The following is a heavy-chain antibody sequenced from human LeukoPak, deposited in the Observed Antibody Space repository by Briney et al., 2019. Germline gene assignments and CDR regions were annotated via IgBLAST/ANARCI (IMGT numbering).Heavy chain of an antibody. V-gene: IGHV1-2*02. CDR2: INPNSGGT. Sequence: ASVKVSCKASGYTFTGYYMHWVRQAPGQGLEWMGWINPNSGGTNYAQKFQGRVTMTRDTSISTAYMELSRLRSDDTAVYYCAREVRYDSSGPDYWGQGTLVTVPS. CDR1: GYTFTGYY. J-gene: IGHJ4*02. CDR3: AREVRYDSSGPDY. D-gene: IGHD3-22*01.